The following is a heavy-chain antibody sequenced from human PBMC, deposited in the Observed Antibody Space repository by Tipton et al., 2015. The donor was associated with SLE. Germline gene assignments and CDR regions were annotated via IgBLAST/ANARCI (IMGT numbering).Heavy chain of an antibody. D-gene: IGHD6-19*01. CDR1: GGSIGPYY. J-gene: IGHJ4*02. V-gene: IGHV4-59*01. CDR2: IYFDGNS. CDR3: ARAVAERLGLDF. Sequence: TLSLTCTVSGGSIGPYYWHWIRQSPGKALEWIGYIYFDGNSNGRGNYNPSLKSRVTMSVDPSKMQFSLNLNSVTAADTALYFCARAVAERLGLDFWGQGSLVTVSS.